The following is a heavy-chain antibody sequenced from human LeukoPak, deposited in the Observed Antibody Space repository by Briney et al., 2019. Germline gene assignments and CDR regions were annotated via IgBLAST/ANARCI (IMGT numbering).Heavy chain of an antibody. J-gene: IGHJ4*02. D-gene: IGHD1-26*01. Sequence: GGSLRLSCAASGFTFSSYAMSWVRQAPGKGLEWVSAISGSGGSTYYADSVKGRFTISRDNSKNTLYLQMYSLRAEDTAVYYCAKDLDIVVATSYFDYWGQGTLVTVSS. V-gene: IGHV3-23*01. CDR1: GFTFSSYA. CDR3: AKDLDIVVATSYFDY. CDR2: ISGSGGST.